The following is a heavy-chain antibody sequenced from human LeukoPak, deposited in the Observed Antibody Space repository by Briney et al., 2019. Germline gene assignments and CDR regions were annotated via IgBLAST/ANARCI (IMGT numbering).Heavy chain of an antibody. CDR1: GFTFSSYG. V-gene: IGHV3-30*18. CDR3: AKWVIAVAAHNWFDP. D-gene: IGHD6-19*01. CDR2: ISYDGSNK. Sequence: GGSLRLSCAASGFTFSSYGMHWVRQAPGKGLEWVAVISYDGSNKYYADSVKGRFTISRDNSKNTLYLQMNSLRAEDTAVYYCAKWVIAVAAHNWFDPWGQGTLVTVSS. J-gene: IGHJ5*02.